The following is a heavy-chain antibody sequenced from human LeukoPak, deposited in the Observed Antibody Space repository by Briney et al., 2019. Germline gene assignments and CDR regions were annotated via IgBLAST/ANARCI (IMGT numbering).Heavy chain of an antibody. CDR2: IGTTGDT. V-gene: IGHV3-13*01. CDR3: ARGKRYGSSWFYNRFDP. CDR1: GFTFSSYD. D-gene: IGHD2-2*01. Sequence: GGSLRLSCEVSGFTFSSYDMHWVRQTTGKGLEWVSGIGTTGDTHYPDSVKGRFTVSRENAKNSLYLQMNSLRAGDTAVYYCARGKRYGSSWFYNRFDPWGQGTLVAVSS. J-gene: IGHJ5*02.